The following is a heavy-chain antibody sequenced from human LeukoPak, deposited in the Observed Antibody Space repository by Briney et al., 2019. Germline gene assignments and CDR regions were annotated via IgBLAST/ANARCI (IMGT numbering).Heavy chain of an antibody. CDR2: ISYDGSNK. D-gene: IGHD3-10*01. CDR3: AKEALLWFGEGDAFDI. V-gene: IGHV3-30*18. Sequence: PGRSLRLSCAASGFTFSSYGMHWVRQAPGKGLEWVAVISYDGSNKYYADSVKGRFTIPRDNSKNTLYLQMNSLRAEDTAVYYCAKEALLWFGEGDAFDIWGQGTMVTVSS. J-gene: IGHJ3*02. CDR1: GFTFSSYG.